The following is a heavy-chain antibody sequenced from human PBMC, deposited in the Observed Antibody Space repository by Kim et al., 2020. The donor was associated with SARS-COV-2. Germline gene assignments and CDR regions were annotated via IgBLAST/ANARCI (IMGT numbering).Heavy chain of an antibody. D-gene: IGHD2-2*01. J-gene: IGHJ6*02. V-gene: IGHV4-4*02. Sequence: PSLKRRVTISVDKSKNQFSLNLSSVTAADTAVYYCARGSTSPNYYYGMDVWGQGTTVTVSS. CDR3: ARGSTSPNYYYGMDV.